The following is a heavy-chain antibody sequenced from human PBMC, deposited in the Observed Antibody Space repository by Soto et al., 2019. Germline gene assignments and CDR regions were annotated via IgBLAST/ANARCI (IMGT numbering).Heavy chain of an antibody. CDR2: FSLSGTT. Sequence: LSLTCSVSGASIAGSSYWIWIRQPSGKGLEWIGRFSLSGTTNYSPSLRSRVTMSADVSKNQFSLRLTSVTAADTALYYCARGMTPPGAPAWYYFDSWGQGTLVTVS. CDR1: GASIAGSSY. V-gene: IGHV4-4*07. J-gene: IGHJ4*02. D-gene: IGHD2-8*02. CDR3: ARGMTPPGAPAWYYFDS.